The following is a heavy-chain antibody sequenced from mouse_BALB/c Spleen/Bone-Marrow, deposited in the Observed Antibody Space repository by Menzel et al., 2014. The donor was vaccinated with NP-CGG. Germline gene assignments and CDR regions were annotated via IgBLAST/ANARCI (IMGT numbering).Heavy chain of an antibody. CDR3: TRGLRAWFDY. CDR2: INPSNGGT. V-gene: IGHV1S81*02. CDR1: GYTFTSYY. J-gene: IGHJ3*01. Sequence: VQLQQSGAELVKPGASVKLSCKASGYTFTSYYMYWVKQRPGQGLEWIGGINPSNGGTNFNEKFKSKATLTVDKSSSTAYMQLSSLSSEGSAVYYCTRGLRAWFDYWGQGTLVTVSA. D-gene: IGHD3-1*01.